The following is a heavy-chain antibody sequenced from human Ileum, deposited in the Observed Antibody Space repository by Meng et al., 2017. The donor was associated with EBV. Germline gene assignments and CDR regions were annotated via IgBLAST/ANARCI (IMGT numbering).Heavy chain of an antibody. V-gene: IGHV4-39*01. J-gene: IGHJ5*02. CDR2: IYHTGST. D-gene: IGHD2-21*02. CDR1: GGSITGYSYY. CDR3: ARRDTAWFDP. Sequence: LHLQESDPGLVKPSETLSRTCSVSGGSITGYSYYWGWIRQPPGKGLEWIATIYHTGSTYYNPSLKSRVTISVDTSKNEFSLKVTSVTAADTALYYCARRDTAWFDPWGRGTLVTVSS.